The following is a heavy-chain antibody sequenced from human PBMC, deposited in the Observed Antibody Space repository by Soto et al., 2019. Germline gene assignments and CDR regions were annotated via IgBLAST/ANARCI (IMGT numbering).Heavy chain of an antibody. CDR3: AKDRPGLATLPGRYYYYGMDV. CDR2: ISYDGSNK. J-gene: IGHJ6*02. Sequence: QVQLVESGGGVVQPGRSLRLSCAASGFTFSSYGMHWVRQAPGKGLEWVAVISYDGSNKYYADSVKGRFTISRDKSKNTLYLQMNSLRAEDTAVYYCAKDRPGLATLPGRYYYYGMDVWGQGTTVTVSS. CDR1: GFTFSSYG. V-gene: IGHV3-30*18. D-gene: IGHD4-17*01.